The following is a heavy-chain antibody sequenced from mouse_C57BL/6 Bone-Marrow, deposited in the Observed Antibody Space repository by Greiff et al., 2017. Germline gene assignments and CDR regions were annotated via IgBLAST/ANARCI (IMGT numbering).Heavy chain of an antibody. D-gene: IGHD1-1*01. J-gene: IGHJ1*03. CDR3: ARPHYYGSSPTPYIDV. CDR1: GYAFSSSG. CDR2: IYPGDGDT. V-gene: IGHV1-82*01. Sequence: QVQLQQSGPELVKPGASVKISCTASGYAFSSSGMNWVKQRPGKGLGWIGRIYPGDGDTNYNGKFKGKATLTADKSSSTAYMQLSSLTSEDAAVYFCARPHYYGSSPTPYIDVWGTGTTVTVSS.